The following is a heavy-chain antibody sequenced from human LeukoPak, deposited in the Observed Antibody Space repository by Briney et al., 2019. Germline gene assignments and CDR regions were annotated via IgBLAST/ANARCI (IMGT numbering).Heavy chain of an antibody. CDR1: GFTFSDYY. Sequence: PGGSLRLSCAASGFTFSDYYMSWIRQAPGKGLEWVSYISSSHSTIYYADSVKGRFTISRDNAKNSLYLQMNSLRAEDTAVYYCARDLGEVDYTVPDYWGQGTLVTVSS. D-gene: IGHD4-11*01. CDR3: ARDLGEVDYTVPDY. V-gene: IGHV3-11*04. CDR2: ISSSHSTI. J-gene: IGHJ4*02.